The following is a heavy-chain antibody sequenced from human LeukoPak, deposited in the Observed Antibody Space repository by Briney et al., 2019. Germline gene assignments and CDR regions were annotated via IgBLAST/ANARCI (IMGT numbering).Heavy chain of an antibody. Sequence: GGSLRLSCAASGFSFSTYAMSWVRQAPGKGLEWVSGVNGNGGSTSYADSVKGRFTIFRDNSKNTVYLQMNSLRVEDTAGYYCAKSLYGGCDYWGQGTVVTVSS. CDR1: GFSFSTYA. J-gene: IGHJ4*02. D-gene: IGHD3-16*02. CDR3: AKSLYGGCDY. V-gene: IGHV3-23*01. CDR2: VNGNGGST.